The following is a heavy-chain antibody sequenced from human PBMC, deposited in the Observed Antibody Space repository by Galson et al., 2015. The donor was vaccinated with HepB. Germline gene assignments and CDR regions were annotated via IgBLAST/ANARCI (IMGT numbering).Heavy chain of an antibody. V-gene: IGHV1-24*01. CDR3: ARGLWFGELLLYGMDV. CDR1: GYTLTELS. D-gene: IGHD3-10*01. CDR2: FDPEDGET. J-gene: IGHJ6*02. Sequence: SVKVSCKVSGYTLTELSMHWVRQAPGKGLEWMGGFDPEDGETIYAQKFQGRVTITADKSTSTAYMELSSLRSEDTAVYYCARGLWFGELLLYGMDVWGQGTTVTVSS.